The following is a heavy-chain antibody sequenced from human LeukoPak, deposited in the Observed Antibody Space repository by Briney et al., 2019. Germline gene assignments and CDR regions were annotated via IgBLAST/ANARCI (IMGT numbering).Heavy chain of an antibody. D-gene: IGHD6-13*01. V-gene: IGHV3-23*01. CDR3: AKAAAAPGFDF. J-gene: IGHJ4*02. CDR1: GFTSSSYA. Sequence: PGGSLRLSCAASGFTSSSYALNWVRQAPGKGLEWVATVSGSGDRMYHADFVKGRFTISRDNSKNTIYLQMNSLRAEDTALYYCAKAAAAPGFDFWGQGTLVTVSS. CDR2: VSGSGDRM.